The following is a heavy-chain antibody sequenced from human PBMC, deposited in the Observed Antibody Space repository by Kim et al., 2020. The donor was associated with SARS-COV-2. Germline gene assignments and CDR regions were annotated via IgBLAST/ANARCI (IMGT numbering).Heavy chain of an antibody. J-gene: IGHJ4*02. CDR3: ARATRGSTASF. Sequence: EKYYVDSVKGRVTVSRDNAKNSLYLQMNNLRAEDTAVYYCARATRGSTASFWGQGTLVTVSS. V-gene: IGHV3-7*03. CDR2: EK. D-gene: IGHD4-4*01.